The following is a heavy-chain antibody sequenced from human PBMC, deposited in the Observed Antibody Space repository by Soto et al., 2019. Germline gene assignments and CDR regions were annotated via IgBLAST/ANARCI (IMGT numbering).Heavy chain of an antibody. D-gene: IGHD3-10*01. CDR3: ARFGSAPYYFYGVDV. CDR2: VSGYNGNT. J-gene: IGHJ6*02. V-gene: IGHV1-18*01. CDR1: GYIFTNYD. Sequence: QVQLVQSETEVKKPGASVKVSCKASGYIFTNYDITWVRQAPGQGLEWMGWVSGYNGNTKYAQKFQDRVTMTTDTSPRKVYMGRRSLRSEDTAVNYCARFGSAPYYFYGVDVWGQGTTVFVSS.